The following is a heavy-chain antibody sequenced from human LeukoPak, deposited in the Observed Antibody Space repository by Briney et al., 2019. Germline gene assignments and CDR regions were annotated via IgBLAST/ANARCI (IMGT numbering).Heavy chain of an antibody. V-gene: IGHV4-34*01. CDR2: INRSGST. J-gene: IGHJ4*02. Sequence: SETLSLTCAVYGGSFSGYYWSWIRQPPGKGLEWIGEINRSGSTNYNPSLKSRVTISVDTSKNQFSLRLSSVTAADTAVYYCARGSPLSIFGVVISYFDYWGQGTLVTVSS. CDR3: ARGSPLSIFGVVISYFDY. CDR1: GGSFSGYY. D-gene: IGHD3-3*01.